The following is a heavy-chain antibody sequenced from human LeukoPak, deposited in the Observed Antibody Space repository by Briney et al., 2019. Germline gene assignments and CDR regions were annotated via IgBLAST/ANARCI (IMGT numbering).Heavy chain of an antibody. CDR1: GGSISSYY. V-gene: IGHV4-59*08. Sequence: SETLSLACTVSGGSISSYYWSWIRQPPGKGLEWIGYIYYSGSTNYNPSLKSRVTISVDTSKNQFSLKLSSVTAADTAVYYCARHIMNWFDPWGQGTLVTVSS. CDR3: ARHIMNWFDP. J-gene: IGHJ5*02. D-gene: IGHD3-16*01. CDR2: IYYSGST.